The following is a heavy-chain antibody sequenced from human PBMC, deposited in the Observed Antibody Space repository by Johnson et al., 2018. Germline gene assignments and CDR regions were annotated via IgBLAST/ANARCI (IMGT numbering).Heavy chain of an antibody. CDR1: GFTFSSYD. V-gene: IGHV3-13*01. J-gene: IGHJ6*02. D-gene: IGHD2-21*01. CDR2: IGTAGDT. CDR3: ARGGDIGVAGYYYGMDV. Sequence: VQLVQSGGGLVQPGGSLRLSCAASGFTFSSYDMHWVRQATGKGLEWVSAIGTAGDTYYPGSVKGRFTISRENAKNSLYLQMNSLRAGDTAVYYCARGGDIGVAGYYYGMDVWGQGTTVTVSS.